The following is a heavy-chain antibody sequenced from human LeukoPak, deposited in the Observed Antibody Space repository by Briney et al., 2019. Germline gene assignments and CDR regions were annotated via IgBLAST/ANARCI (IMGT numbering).Heavy chain of an antibody. J-gene: IGHJ3*02. CDR2: INHSGST. V-gene: IGHV4-34*01. Sequence: SETLSLTCAVYGGSFSGYYWSWIRQPPGKGLEWIGEINHSGSTNYSPSLKSRVTISVDTSKNQFSLKLSSVTAADTAVYYCARGRRAAAGTEAFDIWGQGTMVTVSS. D-gene: IGHD6-13*01. CDR1: GGSFSGYY. CDR3: ARGRRAAAGTEAFDI.